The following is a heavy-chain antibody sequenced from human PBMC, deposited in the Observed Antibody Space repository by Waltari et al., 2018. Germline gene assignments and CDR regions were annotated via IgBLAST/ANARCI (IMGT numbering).Heavy chain of an antibody. CDR1: GFCFGEYD. J-gene: IGHJ6*03. CDR3: AKDSLGIPFYYVDV. V-gene: IGHV3-20*04. Sequence: DVQLVESGGSVVRPGGSLRLSWAAFGFCFGEYDMSLVRQAPGKGLDWVSGINWNGGSTSYAESVKGRFTISRDNAKNSLYLQMNSLRDEDTALYYCAKDSLGIPFYYVDVWGKGTTVTVS. CDR2: INWNGGST.